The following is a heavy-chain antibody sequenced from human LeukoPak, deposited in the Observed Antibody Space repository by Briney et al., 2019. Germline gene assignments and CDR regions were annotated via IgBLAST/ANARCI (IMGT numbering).Heavy chain of an antibody. D-gene: IGHD5-12*01. V-gene: IGHV3-15*01. CDR2: IKSKTDGGTT. J-gene: IGHJ4*02. Sequence: GGSLRLSCAASGFTFSNAWMSWVRQAPGKGLEWVGRIKSKTDGGTTDYAAPVKGRFTISRDDSKNTLYLQMNSLKTEDTAVYYCTTGIEYSGYDSDYWGQGTLVTVSS. CDR3: TTGIEYSGYDSDY. CDR1: GFTFSNAW.